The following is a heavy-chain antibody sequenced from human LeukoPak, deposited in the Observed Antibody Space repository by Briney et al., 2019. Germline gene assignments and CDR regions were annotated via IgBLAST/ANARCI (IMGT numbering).Heavy chain of an antibody. CDR1: GFTFSSYS. J-gene: IGHJ6*03. V-gene: IGHV3-48*04. Sequence: SGGSLRLSCAASGFTFSSYSMNWVRQAPGKGLEWVSYISSSSSTIYYADSVKGRFTISRDNAKNSLYLQMNSLRAEDTAVYYCARGEWSGYSGYIDVWGKGTTVTVSS. CDR2: ISSSSSTI. CDR3: ARGEWSGYSGYIDV. D-gene: IGHD3-3*01.